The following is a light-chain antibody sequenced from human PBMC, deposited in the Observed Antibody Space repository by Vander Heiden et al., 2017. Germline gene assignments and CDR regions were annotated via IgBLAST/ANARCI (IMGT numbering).Light chain of an antibody. Sequence: ELVLTQSPGTLSLSPGERATLSCRASQSVSSNYLAWYQRKPGQAPRLLIFGASRRATGIPDRFSGSGSGTDFTLTISRLQPEDFAVYYCQQYGTSPFTFGPGTKVDIK. CDR2: GAS. J-gene: IGKJ3*01. CDR1: QSVSSNY. CDR3: QQYGTSPFT. V-gene: IGKV3-20*01.